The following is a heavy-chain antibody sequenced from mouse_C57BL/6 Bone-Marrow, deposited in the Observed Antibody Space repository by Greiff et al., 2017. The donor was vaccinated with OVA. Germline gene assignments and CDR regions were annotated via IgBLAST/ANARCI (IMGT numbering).Heavy chain of an antibody. CDR3: ARLTLDY. J-gene: IGHJ2*01. Sequence: EVNLVESGGDLVKPGGSLKLSCAASGFTFSSYGMSWVRQTPDKRLEWVATISSGGSYTYYPDSVKGRFTISRDNAKITLYLQMSSLKSEDTAMYYCARLTLDYWGQGTTLTVSS. CDR2: ISSGGSYT. CDR1: GFTFSSYG. V-gene: IGHV5-6*01.